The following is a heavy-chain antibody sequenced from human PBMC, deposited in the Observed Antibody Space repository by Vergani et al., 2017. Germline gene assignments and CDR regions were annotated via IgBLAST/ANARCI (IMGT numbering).Heavy chain of an antibody. CDR3: ARVEYQLPPSLAAAGAFDI. CDR1: GFTFSSYE. V-gene: IGHV3-48*03. Sequence: VQLVESGGGVVQPGRSLRLSCAASGFTFSSYEMNWVRQAPGKGLEWVSYISSSGSTIYYADSVKGRFTISRDNAKNSLYLQMNSLRAEDTAVYYCARVEYQLPPSLAAAGAFDIWGQGTMVTVSS. CDR2: ISSSGSTI. J-gene: IGHJ3*02. D-gene: IGHD6-13*01.